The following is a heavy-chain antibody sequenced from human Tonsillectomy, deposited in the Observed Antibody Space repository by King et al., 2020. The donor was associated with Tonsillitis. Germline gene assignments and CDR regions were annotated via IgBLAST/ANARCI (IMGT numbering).Heavy chain of an antibody. V-gene: IGHV3-21*01. CDR3: ARESVPAPRDSYYGMDV. Sequence: VQLVESGGGLVKPGGSLRLSCEASGFTFSSYSMNWVRQAPGKGLEWVSSISSSSRYINYADSVKGRFTISRDNAKNSLYLQMNSLRADDTALYYCARESVPAPRDSYYGMDVWGQGTTVTVSS. J-gene: IGHJ6*02. CDR1: GFTFSSYS. CDR2: ISSSSRYI. D-gene: IGHD2-2*01.